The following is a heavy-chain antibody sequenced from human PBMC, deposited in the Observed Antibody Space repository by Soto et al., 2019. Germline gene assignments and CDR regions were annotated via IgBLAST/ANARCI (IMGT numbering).Heavy chain of an antibody. D-gene: IGHD3-16*01. CDR3: ARGNYDYVWGSYNSPNFDY. CDR2: IYYSGST. Sequence: SETLSLTCTVSGGSISSGDYYWSWIRQPPWKGLEWIGYIYYSGSTYYNPSLKSRVTISVDTSKNQFSLKLSSVTAADTAVYYCARGNYDYVWGSYNSPNFDYWGQGXLVTVYS. J-gene: IGHJ4*02. V-gene: IGHV4-30-4*01. CDR1: GGSISSGDYY.